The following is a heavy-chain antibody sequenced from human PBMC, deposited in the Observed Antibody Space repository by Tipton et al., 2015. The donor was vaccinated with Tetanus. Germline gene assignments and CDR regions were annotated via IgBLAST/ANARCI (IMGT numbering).Heavy chain of an antibody. CDR3: ARHLRGSGLEYFQP. D-gene: IGHD5-12*01. V-gene: IGHV4-39*01. CDR1: GGSISSTPYY. CDR2: IYYRGSP. J-gene: IGHJ1*01. Sequence: TLSLTCNVSGGSISSTPYYWGWIRQPPGKRLEWIGSIYYRGSPYYNPSLKSRLAISVDMSNNQFSLKLNSVTAADTAVYFCARHLRGSGLEYFQPWGQGTLVTVSS.